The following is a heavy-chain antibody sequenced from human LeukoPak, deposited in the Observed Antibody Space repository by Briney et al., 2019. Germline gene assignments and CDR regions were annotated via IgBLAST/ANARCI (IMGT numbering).Heavy chain of an antibody. D-gene: IGHD6-13*01. CDR3: ARPIANWFDP. V-gene: IGHV4-30-2*01. CDR2: IYHSGTT. J-gene: IGHJ5*02. CDR1: GGSISSGGYY. Sequence: PSETLSLTCTVSGGSISSGGYYWSWIRQPPGKGLEWIGYIYHSGTTDYNPSLKSRLTMSLDTSKNQFSLKLRSVTAADTAVYYCARPIANWFDPWGQGTLVTVSS.